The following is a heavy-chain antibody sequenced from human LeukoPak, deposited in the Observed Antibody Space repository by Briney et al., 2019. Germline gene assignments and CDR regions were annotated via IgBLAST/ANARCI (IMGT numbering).Heavy chain of an antibody. V-gene: IGHV1-69*04. CDR2: IIPILGIA. Sequence: ASVTVSCKASGGTFSSYAISWVRQAPGQGLEWMGRIIPILGIANYAQKFQGRVTITADKSTSTAYMELSSLRSEDTAVYYCARVIGGPTDEKDFDYWGQGTLVTVSS. CDR1: GGTFSSYA. J-gene: IGHJ4*02. D-gene: IGHD3-16*01. CDR3: ARVIGGPTDEKDFDY.